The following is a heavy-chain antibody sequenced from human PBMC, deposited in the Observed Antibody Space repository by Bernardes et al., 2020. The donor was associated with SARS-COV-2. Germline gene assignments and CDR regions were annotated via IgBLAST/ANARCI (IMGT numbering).Heavy chain of an antibody. J-gene: IGHJ5*02. CDR2: ISDGSST. D-gene: IGHD6-19*01. CDR3: ARDAGSGWYRNWFDP. V-gene: IGHV3-74*01. CDR1: GFTFSSYA. Sequence: GGSLRLSCAASGFTFSSYAMSWVRQAPGKGLEWVSAISDGSSTSYADSVKGRFTISRDNAKNTLYLQMNSLRAEDTAVYYCARDAGSGWYRNWFDPWGQGTLVTVSS.